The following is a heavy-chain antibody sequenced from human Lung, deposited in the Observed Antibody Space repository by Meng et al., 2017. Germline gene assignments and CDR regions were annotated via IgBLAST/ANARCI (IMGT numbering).Heavy chain of an antibody. CDR2: ISTYNGNT. V-gene: IGHV1-18*01. CDR1: GYTFIRYG. D-gene: IGHD4-17*01. J-gene: IGHJ2*01. CDR3: AVMGLYGDYDNWYFDL. Sequence: QVQLVPSGAEVKKPGASVKVSCKASGYTFIRYGISWVRQAPGQGLEWMGWISTYNGNTNYAQKFQGRVTMTTDTSTSTAYMELRSLRSDDTAVYYCAVMGLYGDYDNWYFDLWGRGTLVTVSS.